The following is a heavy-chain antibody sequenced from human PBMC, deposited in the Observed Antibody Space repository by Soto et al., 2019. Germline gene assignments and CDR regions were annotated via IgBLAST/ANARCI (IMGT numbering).Heavy chain of an antibody. J-gene: IGHJ4*02. CDR2: IYYSGST. CDR3: ARNIVVVPADPGSFDY. D-gene: IGHD2-2*01. Sequence: PSETLSLTCTVSGGSISSGDYYWSWIRQPPGKGLEWIGYIYYSGSTYYNPSLKSRVTISVDTSKNQFSLKLSSVTAADTAVYYCARNIVVVPADPGSFDYWGQGTLVTVS. CDR1: GGSISSGDYY. V-gene: IGHV4-30-4*01.